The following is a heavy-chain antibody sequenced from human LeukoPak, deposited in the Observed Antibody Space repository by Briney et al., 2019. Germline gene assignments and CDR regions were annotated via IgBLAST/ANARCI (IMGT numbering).Heavy chain of an antibody. CDR3: ARIGNYDILTGYYDLFDY. J-gene: IGHJ4*02. D-gene: IGHD3-9*01. V-gene: IGHV4-34*01. CDR1: GGSFSGYY. Sequence: KPSETLSLTCAVYGGSFSGYYWSWIRQPPGKGLEWIGEINHSGSTNYNPSLKSRVTISVDTSKNQFSLKLSSVTAADTAVYYCARIGNYDILTGYYDLFDYWGQGTLVTVSS. CDR2: INHSGST.